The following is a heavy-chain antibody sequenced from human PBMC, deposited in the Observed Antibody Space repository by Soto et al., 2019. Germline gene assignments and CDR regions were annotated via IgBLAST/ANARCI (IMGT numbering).Heavy chain of an antibody. CDR2: ISAAGGP. CDR1: GFTFRNYD. CDR3: ARTDRDFYGLDV. Sequence: EVQLVESGGGLVQPGGSLRLSCEASGFTFRNYDMHWVRQGTGKGLEWVSGISAAGGPDYADSVERRFTISRENAQNSFFLQMNSLRVGDTAVYYCARTDRDFYGLDVWGQGTTVIVSS. V-gene: IGHV3-13*05. J-gene: IGHJ6*02.